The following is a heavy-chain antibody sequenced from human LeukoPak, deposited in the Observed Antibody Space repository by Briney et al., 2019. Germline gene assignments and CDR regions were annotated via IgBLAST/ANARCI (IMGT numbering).Heavy chain of an antibody. Sequence: GGSLRLSCAASGFTFDDYGMSWVRQAPGKGLEWVSGINWNGGSTGYADSVKGRFTISRDNAKNSLYLQMNSLRAEDTALYYCARVRRDSSGYLNAFDIWGQGTMVTVSS. CDR1: GFTFDDYG. J-gene: IGHJ3*02. V-gene: IGHV3-20*04. D-gene: IGHD3-22*01. CDR3: ARVRRDSSGYLNAFDI. CDR2: INWNGGST.